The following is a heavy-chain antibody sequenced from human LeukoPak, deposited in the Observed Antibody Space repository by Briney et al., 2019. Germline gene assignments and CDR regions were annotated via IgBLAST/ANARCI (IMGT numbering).Heavy chain of an antibody. CDR3: TTDTWYSAGH. CDR1: GFIFSGSW. D-gene: IGHD2-15*01. CDR2: IKKDGSEK. Sequence: TWGSLRLSCTASGFIFSGSWMAWIRQAPGKGLEWVAIIKKDGSEKYYVDSMKGRFTISRDNAKNSLFLQMNSLRAEDTAIYYCTTDTWYSAGHWGQGTLVTVSS. J-gene: IGHJ4*02. V-gene: IGHV3-7*03.